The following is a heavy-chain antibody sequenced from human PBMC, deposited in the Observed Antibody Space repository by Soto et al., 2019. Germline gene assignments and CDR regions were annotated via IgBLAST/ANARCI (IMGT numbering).Heavy chain of an antibody. V-gene: IGHV3-33*01. CDR2: IWYDGSNK. CDR3: ARKYDYDGSGYYYYGMDV. CDR1: GFTFSSYV. J-gene: IGHJ6*02. D-gene: IGHD4-17*01. Sequence: QVQLVESGGGVVQPGRSLRLSCAASGFTFSSYVMHWVRQAPGKGLEWVAVIWYDGSNKYYADSVKGRFTISRDNSKNKLYLQMMSLRGEDTAVYYCARKYDYDGSGYYYYGMDVWGQGTTVTVSS.